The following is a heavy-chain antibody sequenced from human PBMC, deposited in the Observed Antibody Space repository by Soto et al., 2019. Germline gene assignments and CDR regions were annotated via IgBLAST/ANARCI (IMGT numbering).Heavy chain of an antibody. V-gene: IGHV4-59*01. CDR2: IYYSGST. Sequence: QVQLQESGPGLVKPSETLSLTCTVSGGSISSYYWSWIRQPPGKGLEWIGYIYYSGSTNYNPSLKSRVTISVDTSKNQFSLKLSSVTAADTAVYYCARDIEGDGDYVPFAFDIWGQGTMVTVSS. D-gene: IGHD4-17*01. CDR1: GGSISSYY. J-gene: IGHJ3*02. CDR3: ARDIEGDGDYVPFAFDI.